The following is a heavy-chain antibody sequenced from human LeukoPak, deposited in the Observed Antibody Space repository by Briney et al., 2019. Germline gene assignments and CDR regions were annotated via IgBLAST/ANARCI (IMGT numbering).Heavy chain of an antibody. J-gene: IGHJ4*02. V-gene: IGHV3-48*03. D-gene: IGHD2-21*01. Sequence: GGSLRLSCAASGFTFSSYAMSWVRQAPGKGLEWVSYISSGGSSTYYAASLQGRITVSRDNAKDSLYPQRNSLRAEDTAVYYCAREHMGYDYGGQGTLVTVPS. CDR3: AREHMGYDY. CDR2: ISSGGSST. CDR1: GFTFSSYA.